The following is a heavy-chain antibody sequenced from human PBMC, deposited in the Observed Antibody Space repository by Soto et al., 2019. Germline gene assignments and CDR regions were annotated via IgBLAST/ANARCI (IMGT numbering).Heavy chain of an antibody. D-gene: IGHD4-17*01. CDR1: GFTVSSNY. J-gene: IGHJ3*02. V-gene: IGHV3-53*01. CDR2: IYSGGST. CDR3: AVSLIEATVNAFDI. Sequence: GGSLRLSCAASGFTVSSNYMSWVRQAPGKGLEWVSVIYSGGSTCYSASVKGRFTISRDNSKNTLYLQMNSLRAEDTAVYYCAVSLIEATVNAFDIWGQGTMVTVSS.